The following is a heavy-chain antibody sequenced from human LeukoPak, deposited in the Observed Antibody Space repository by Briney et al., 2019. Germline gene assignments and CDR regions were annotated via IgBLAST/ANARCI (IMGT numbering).Heavy chain of an antibody. Sequence: ASVKVSCKASGYTFTGYYMHWVRQAPAPGLEWMGRINPNNGGTNYAQKFQGRVTMTRDTSISTAYMELSRLRSDDTAVYYWARAYCSGGSCYAYFDYWGQGTLVTVSS. D-gene: IGHD2-15*01. J-gene: IGHJ4*02. CDR3: ARAYCSGGSCYAYFDY. V-gene: IGHV1-2*06. CDR2: INPNNGGT. CDR1: GYTFTGYY.